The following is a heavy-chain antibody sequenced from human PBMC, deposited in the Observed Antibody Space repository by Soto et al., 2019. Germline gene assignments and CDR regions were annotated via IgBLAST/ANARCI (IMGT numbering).Heavy chain of an antibody. V-gene: IGHV4-59*01. Sequence: NPSETLSLICTVSSDSISSYYWSWIRQPPGKRLEWIGYISYSGSTDYNPSLKSRVTISGDTSKNQFSLKVGSVTAADTAVYYCARGTSWQLPFDYWGQGTLVTVSS. CDR3: ARGTSWQLPFDY. D-gene: IGHD6-13*01. CDR2: ISYSGST. CDR1: SDSISSYY. J-gene: IGHJ4*02.